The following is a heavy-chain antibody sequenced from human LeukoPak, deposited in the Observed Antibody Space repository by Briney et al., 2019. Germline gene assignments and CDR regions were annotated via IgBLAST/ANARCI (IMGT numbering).Heavy chain of an antibody. J-gene: IGHJ4*02. V-gene: IGHV1-69*13. CDR3: ASGPLNYYYDSSGYYYLAGSTAGSPLDY. D-gene: IGHD3-22*01. CDR2: IIPIFGTA. Sequence: ASVKVSCKASGGTFSSYAISWVRQAPGQGLEWMGGIIPIFGTANYAQKFQGRVTITADESTSTAYMELSSLRSEDTAVYYCASGPLNYYYDSSGYYYLAGSTAGSPLDYWGQGTLVTVSS. CDR1: GGTFSSYA.